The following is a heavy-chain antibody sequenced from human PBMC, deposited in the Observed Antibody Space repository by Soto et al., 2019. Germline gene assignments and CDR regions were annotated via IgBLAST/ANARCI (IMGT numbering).Heavy chain of an antibody. D-gene: IGHD3-16*01. CDR2: ISPYTGNT. CDR1: DYIFVNYG. J-gene: IGHJ6*02. Sequence: QVQLVQSGDEVKKPGASVKVSCKASDYIFVNYGIAWVRQAPGQGLEWMGWISPYTGNTHSATKVQGRLTMTTDTSTSTAYMDRGRLTSDDTAVYYCGMVDNYVTPTPQDVWGQGTTVTVSS. V-gene: IGHV1-18*01. CDR3: GMVDNYVTPTPQDV.